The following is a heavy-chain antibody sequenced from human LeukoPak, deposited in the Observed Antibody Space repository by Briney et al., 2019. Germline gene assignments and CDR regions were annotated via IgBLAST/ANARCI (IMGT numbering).Heavy chain of an antibody. V-gene: IGHV4-30-4*07. CDR2: ISDIGSI. J-gene: IGHJ4*02. CDR3: AGHHPRNTVDF. CDR1: GGSISSGGYS. Sequence: KASQTLSLTCAVSGGSISSGGYSWSWIRQPPGKGLEWIAYISDIGSINYNPSLKSRVTISLDTSKNQFSLKLSSVTAADTAVYYCAGHHPRNTVDFWGQGTLVTVSS. D-gene: IGHD2/OR15-2a*01.